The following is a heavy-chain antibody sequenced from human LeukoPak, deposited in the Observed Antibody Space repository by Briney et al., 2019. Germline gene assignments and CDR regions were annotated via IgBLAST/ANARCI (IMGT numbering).Heavy chain of an antibody. Sequence: PGGSLRLSCAASGFTFSSYSMNWVRQAPGKGLEWVSSISSSSSYIYYADSVKGRFTISRDNAKNSLYLQMNSLRAEDTAVYYCASPMRYSGSRRLGAFDIWGQGTMVTVSS. CDR3: ASPMRYSGSRRLGAFDI. CDR1: GFTFSSYS. CDR2: ISSSSSYI. J-gene: IGHJ3*02. D-gene: IGHD1-26*01. V-gene: IGHV3-21*01.